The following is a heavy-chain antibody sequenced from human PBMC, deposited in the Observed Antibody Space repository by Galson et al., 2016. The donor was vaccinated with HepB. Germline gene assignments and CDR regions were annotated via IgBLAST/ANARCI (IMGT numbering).Heavy chain of an antibody. D-gene: IGHD2-15*01. CDR3: ARENRRVVVAATPGFDY. Sequence: SLRLSCAASGFTFSSYPMHWVRQAPGQGLEWVAVISYDGSNKYYADSVKGRFTISRDNSKNTLYLQMNSLRAEDTAVYYCARENRRVVVAATPGFDYWGQGTLVTVSS. V-gene: IGHV3-30-3*01. J-gene: IGHJ4*02. CDR2: ISYDGSNK. CDR1: GFTFSSYP.